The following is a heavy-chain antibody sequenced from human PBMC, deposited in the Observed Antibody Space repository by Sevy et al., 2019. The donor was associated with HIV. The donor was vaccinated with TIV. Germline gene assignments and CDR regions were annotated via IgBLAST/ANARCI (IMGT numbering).Heavy chain of an antibody. CDR3: ARASRIAVAVAVFDY. V-gene: IGHV3-21*01. D-gene: IGHD6-19*01. CDR2: ISSSSSYI. J-gene: IGHJ4*02. Sequence: GGSLRLSCAASGFTFSSYSMNWVRQAPGKGLEWVSSISSSSSYIYYADSLKGRFTISRDNAKNSLYLQMNSLRAEDTAVYYCARASRIAVAVAVFDYWGQGTLVTVSS. CDR1: GFTFSSYS.